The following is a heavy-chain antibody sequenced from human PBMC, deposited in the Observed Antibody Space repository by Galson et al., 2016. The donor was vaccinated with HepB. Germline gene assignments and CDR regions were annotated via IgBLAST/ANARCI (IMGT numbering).Heavy chain of an antibody. CDR1: EYSFTRYW. CDR3: ARQASSGCYWQIDY. CDR2: IDPSDSYT. J-gene: IGHJ4*02. Sequence: QSGAEVKKPGESLRISCTGSEYSFTRYWINRVRQMPGKGLEWMGKIDPSDSYTTYSPSFQGHVTIPEDKSTNPAYLQWNSLKDSATALYYRARQASSGCYWQIDYWGQGTLVTVSS. D-gene: IGHD6-19*01. V-gene: IGHV5-10-1*01.